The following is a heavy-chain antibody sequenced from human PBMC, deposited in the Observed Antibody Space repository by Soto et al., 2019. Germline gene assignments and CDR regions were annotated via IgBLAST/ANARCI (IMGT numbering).Heavy chain of an antibody. D-gene: IGHD4-17*01. CDR3: ARDTGDNYYGMDV. CDR1: GGSISSGGYY. CDR2: IYYSGST. Sequence: QVQLQESGPGLVKPSQTLSLTCTVSGGSISSGGYYWSWIRQHPGKGLEWIGYIYYSGSTYYNPSLKRRVTISVDTSKNQFSLKLSSVTAADTAVYYCARDTGDNYYGMDVWGQGTTVTVSS. J-gene: IGHJ6*02. V-gene: IGHV4-31*03.